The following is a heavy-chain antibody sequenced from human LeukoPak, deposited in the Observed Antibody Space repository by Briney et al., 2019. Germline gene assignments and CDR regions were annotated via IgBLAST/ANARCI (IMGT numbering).Heavy chain of an antibody. CDR2: IYYSGST. CDR3: ARRFDS. Sequence: SETLSLTCTVSGGSISSYYWSWIRQPSGKGLEWIGYIYYSGSTNYNPSLKSRVTISVDTSKNQFSLKLSSVTAADTAVYYCARRFDSWGQGALVTVSS. J-gene: IGHJ4*02. CDR1: GGSISSYY. V-gene: IGHV4-59*01.